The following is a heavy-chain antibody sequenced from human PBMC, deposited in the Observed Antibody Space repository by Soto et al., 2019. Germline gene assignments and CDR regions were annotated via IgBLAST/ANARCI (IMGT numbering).Heavy chain of an antibody. CDR1: GFTFSSYW. CDR2: IKQDGSEK. J-gene: IGHJ6*02. CDR3: ARGGFLEWLVSGMDV. D-gene: IGHD3-3*01. V-gene: IGHV3-7*05. Sequence: GGSLRLSCAASGFTFSSYWMSWVRQAPGKGLEWVANIKQDGSEKYYVDSVKGRFTISRDNAKNSLYLQMNSLRAEDTAVYYCARGGFLEWLVSGMDVWGQGTTVTVSS.